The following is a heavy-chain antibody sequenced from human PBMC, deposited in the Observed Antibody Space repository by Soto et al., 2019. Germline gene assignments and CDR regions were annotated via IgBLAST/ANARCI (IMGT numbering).Heavy chain of an antibody. CDR3: ARDRARLLKYCSGGSCYGDDAFDI. V-gene: IGHV3-33*01. D-gene: IGHD2-15*01. Sequence: GGSLRLSCAASGFTFSSYGMHWVRQAPGKGLEWVAVIWYDGSNKYYADSVKGRFTISRDNSKNTLYLQMNSLRAEDTAVYYCARDRARLLKYCSGGSCYGDDAFDIWGQGTMVTVSS. CDR2: IWYDGSNK. J-gene: IGHJ3*02. CDR1: GFTFSSYG.